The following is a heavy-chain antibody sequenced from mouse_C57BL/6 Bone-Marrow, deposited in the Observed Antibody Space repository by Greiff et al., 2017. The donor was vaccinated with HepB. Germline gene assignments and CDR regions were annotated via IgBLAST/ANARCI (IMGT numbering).Heavy chain of an antibody. CDR2: IYPGDGDT. V-gene: IGHV1-82*01. D-gene: IGHD2-12*01. CDR1: GYAFSSSW. J-gene: IGHJ3*01. CDR3: ARRAYCYDGPWFSY. Sequence: LEESGPELVKPGASVKISCKASGYAFSSSWMNWVKQRPGKGLEWIGRIYPGDGDTNYNGKFKGKATLTADKSSSTAYMQISILTSEDSAVYFCARRAYCYDGPWFSYWGQGTLVTFSA.